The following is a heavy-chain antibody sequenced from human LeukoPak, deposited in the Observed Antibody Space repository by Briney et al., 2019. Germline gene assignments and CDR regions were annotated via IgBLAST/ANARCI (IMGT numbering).Heavy chain of an antibody. Sequence: GGSLRLSCAASGFTVSSSYMSWVRQAPGKGQEWVSILYSGGSTYYTDSVKGRFTISRDNAKNSLYLQMDSLRAEDTAVYYCAAGGSWYYNYWGQGTLVTVSS. V-gene: IGHV3-66*01. CDR1: GFTVSSSY. D-gene: IGHD6-13*01. CDR3: AAGGSWYYNY. J-gene: IGHJ4*02. CDR2: LYSGGST.